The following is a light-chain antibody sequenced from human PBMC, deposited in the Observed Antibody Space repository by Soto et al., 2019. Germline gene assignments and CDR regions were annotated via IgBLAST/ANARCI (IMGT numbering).Light chain of an antibody. Sequence: ESVMSQSPLSLSVAPGEPASISCRSSQSLLHSNGYNYLDWYLQKPGQSPQLLIYLGSFRAAGVPDRFSGSGSGTDFTLKISTVEAADVGVYYCMQALQTPSFGGGTKVEIK. CDR2: LGS. V-gene: IGKV2-28*01. CDR1: QSLLHSNGYNY. J-gene: IGKJ4*01. CDR3: MQALQTPS.